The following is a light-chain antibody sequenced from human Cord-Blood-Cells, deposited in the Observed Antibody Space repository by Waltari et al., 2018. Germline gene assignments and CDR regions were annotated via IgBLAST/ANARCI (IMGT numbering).Light chain of an antibody. CDR3: SSYTSSSSRV. CDR2: DVS. V-gene: IGLV2-14*04. CDR1: SSDVGGYNY. Sequence: PGQSITISCTGTSSDVGGYNYVSWYQQHPGKAPKLMIYDVSNRPSGVSNRFSGSKSGNTASLTISGLQAEDEADYYCSSYTSSSSRVFGTGTKVTVL. J-gene: IGLJ1*01.